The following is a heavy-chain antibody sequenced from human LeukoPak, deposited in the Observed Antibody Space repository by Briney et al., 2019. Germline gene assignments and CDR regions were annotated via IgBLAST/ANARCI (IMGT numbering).Heavy chain of an antibody. CDR2: IVVGSGNT. Sequence: ASVRVSCKASGFTFTSSAVQWVRQARGQRLEWIGWIVVGSGNTNYAQKFQERVTITRDMSTSTAYMELSSLRSEDTAVYYCATDSLRMSNWFDPWGQGTLVTVSS. D-gene: IGHD4-17*01. CDR3: ATDSLRMSNWFDP. CDR1: GFTFTSSA. V-gene: IGHV1-58*01. J-gene: IGHJ5*02.